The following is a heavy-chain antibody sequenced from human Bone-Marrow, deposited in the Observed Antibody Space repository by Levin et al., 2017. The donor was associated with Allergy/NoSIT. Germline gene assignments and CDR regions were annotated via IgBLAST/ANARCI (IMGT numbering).Heavy chain of an antibody. J-gene: IGHJ4*02. CDR3: VAVPGGGGSLDH. CDR1: GFNFKTAW. CDR2: VQSRGDGGTR. V-gene: IGHV3-15*05. D-gene: IGHD1-26*01. Sequence: GGSLRLSCAASGFNFKTAWMSWVRQSPGTGPEWVGRVQSRGDGGTREYAAPVEGRFTISRDDSKGMLYLQMNSLQVEDSAVYYCVAVPGGGGSLDHWGQGTLVSVSS.